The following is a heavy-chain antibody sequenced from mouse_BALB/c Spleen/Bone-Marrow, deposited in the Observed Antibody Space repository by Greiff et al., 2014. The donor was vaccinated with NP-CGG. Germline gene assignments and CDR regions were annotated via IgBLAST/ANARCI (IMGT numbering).Heavy chain of an antibody. CDR3: AISVSLRAMDY. CDR2: IDPYYGGT. D-gene: IGHD1-1*01. J-gene: IGHJ4*01. V-gene: IGHV1-42*01. CDR1: GYSFTGYY. Sequence: EVQLQQSGPELEKPGASVKISCKASGYSFTGYYMNWVKQSTGQSLEWIGDIDPYYGGTSYNQKLKDKATLTVDKSSSTAYMQLKSLTSEDSAVYYCAISVSLRAMDYWGQGTSVTVSS.